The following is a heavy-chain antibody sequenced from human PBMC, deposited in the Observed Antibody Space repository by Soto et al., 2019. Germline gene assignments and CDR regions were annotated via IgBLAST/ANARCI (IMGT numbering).Heavy chain of an antibody. CDR3: ARGHVEHWLVKPLDY. Sequence: GSLRLSCAASGFTFINYGMHWVRQAPGKGLEWLAVIWYDGSNKYYADSVKGRFTISRDNSKNTLYLQMNSLRAEDTAVYHCARGHVEHWLVKPLDYWGQGTLVTVSS. D-gene: IGHD6-19*01. V-gene: IGHV3-30*19. CDR1: GFTFINYG. CDR2: IWYDGSNK. J-gene: IGHJ4*02.